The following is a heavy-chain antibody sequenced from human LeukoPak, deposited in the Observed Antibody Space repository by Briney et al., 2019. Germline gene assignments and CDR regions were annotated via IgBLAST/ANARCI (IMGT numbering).Heavy chain of an antibody. CDR1: GHIVSSNSAA. CDR2: TYYRSKRYN. D-gene: IGHD6-19*01. CDR3: ARVEYSSPRSSGSHDAFDI. J-gene: IGHJ3*02. Sequence: PSHTLSLIYAISGHIVSSNSAAWNWITQSPSRGLEWLGRTYYRSKRYNDYAVSVKGRITINPDTSKNQFSLQLNSVTPEDTAVYYCARVEYSSPRSSGSHDAFDIWGQGTMVTVSS. V-gene: IGHV6-1*01.